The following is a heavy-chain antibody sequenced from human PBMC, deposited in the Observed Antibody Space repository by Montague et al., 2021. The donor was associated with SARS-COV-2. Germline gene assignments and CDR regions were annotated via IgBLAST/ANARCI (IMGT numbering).Heavy chain of an antibody. CDR1: GGSFSSYY. V-gene: IGHV4-34*01. CDR2: INHSGSS. Sequence: SETLSLTCAVSGGSFSSYYWGWIRQPPGKGLEWIAEINHSGSSNYNPSLKSRVTMSVDTSKNQFSLKLNSVTVAATAVYYCARLAYCGADCFSGWEIFFDPWGQGTLVTVSS. CDR3: ARLAYCGADCFSGWEIFFDP. J-gene: IGHJ5*02. D-gene: IGHD2-21*02.